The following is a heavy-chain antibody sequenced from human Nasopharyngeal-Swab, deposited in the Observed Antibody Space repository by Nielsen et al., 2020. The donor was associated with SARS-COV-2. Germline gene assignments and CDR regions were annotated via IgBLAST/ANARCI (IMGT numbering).Heavy chain of an antibody. CDR2: ISSSSSTI. V-gene: IGHV3-48*04. J-gene: IGHJ4*02. CDR3: ARARRDGYNLHFDY. Sequence: WIRQPPGKGLEWVSYISSSSSTIYYADSVKGRFTISRDNAKNSLYLQMNSLRAEDTAVYYCARARRDGYNLHFDYWGQGTLVTVSS. D-gene: IGHD5-24*01.